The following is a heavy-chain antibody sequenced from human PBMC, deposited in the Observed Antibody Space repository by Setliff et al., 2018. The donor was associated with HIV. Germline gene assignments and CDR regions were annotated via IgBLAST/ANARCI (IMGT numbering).Heavy chain of an antibody. V-gene: IGHV4-61*01. CDR3: ARGGSYDTFDY. D-gene: IGHD3-22*01. Sequence: SETLSLTCTVSGDSVSSASYYWSWIRQPPGKGLEWIGYIYYSGTTKYNPSLKSRVTISVDTSKNQFSLKLSSVTAADTAVYYCARGGSYDTFDYWGQGTLVT. CDR2: IYYSGTT. CDR1: GDSVSSASYY. J-gene: IGHJ4*02.